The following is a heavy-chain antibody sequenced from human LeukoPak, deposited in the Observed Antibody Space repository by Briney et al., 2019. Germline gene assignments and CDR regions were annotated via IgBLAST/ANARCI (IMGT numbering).Heavy chain of an antibody. J-gene: IGHJ4*02. V-gene: IGHV4-4*02. CDR2: IYHSGST. Sequence: PSETLSLTCAVSGGSISSSNWWSWVRQPPGKGLEWIGEIYHSGSTNYNPSLKSRVTISVDKSKNQFSLKLSSVTAADTAVYYCAREACSSTSCLLDYWGQGTLVTVSS. CDR1: GGSISSSNW. CDR3: AREACSSTSCLLDY. D-gene: IGHD2-2*01.